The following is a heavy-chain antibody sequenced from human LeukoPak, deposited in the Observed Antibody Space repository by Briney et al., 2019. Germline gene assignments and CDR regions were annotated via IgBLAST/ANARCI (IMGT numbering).Heavy chain of an antibody. Sequence: PSETLSLTCTVSGGSISSADYYWSWFRQHPGKGLEWIRYICYNGITYYNPSLKSRLTISVDTSENQFSLRLYSVTAADTAVYYCARKKDDGDYHIDYWGQGTLVTVSS. CDR1: GGSISSADYY. D-gene: IGHD4-17*01. CDR3: ARKKDDGDYHIDY. CDR2: ICYNGIT. V-gene: IGHV4-31*03. J-gene: IGHJ4*02.